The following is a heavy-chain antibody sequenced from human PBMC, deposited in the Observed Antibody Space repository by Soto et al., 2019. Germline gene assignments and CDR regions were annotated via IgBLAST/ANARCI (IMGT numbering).Heavy chain of an antibody. D-gene: IGHD2-2*01. V-gene: IGHV1-18*01. Sequence: QVQLVQSGAEVKKPGASVKVSCKASDHTFSSYGISWVRQAPGQGLEWLGYIIAYNGNTNYAQNLQGRVTMTTDTSTSTAYMELRSLRSDDTAVSYGARGSTHWVASWGQGTLVTVPS. CDR2: IIAYNGNT. CDR1: DHTFSSYG. CDR3: ARGSTHWVAS. J-gene: IGHJ5*01.